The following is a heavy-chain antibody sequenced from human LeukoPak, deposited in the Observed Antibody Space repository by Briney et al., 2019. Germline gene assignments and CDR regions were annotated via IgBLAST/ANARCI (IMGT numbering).Heavy chain of an antibody. Sequence: GGSLKLSCAASGFTFSGSAMHWGRQAPGKGLEWVGRIRIKANNYATAYAASVKGRFTISRDDSRNTAYLQMNSLKTEDTAVYYCTGQEYSSSPGDYWGQGTLVTVSS. CDR1: GFTFSGSA. D-gene: IGHD6-6*01. V-gene: IGHV3-73*01. CDR2: IRIKANNYAT. J-gene: IGHJ4*02. CDR3: TGQEYSSSPGDY.